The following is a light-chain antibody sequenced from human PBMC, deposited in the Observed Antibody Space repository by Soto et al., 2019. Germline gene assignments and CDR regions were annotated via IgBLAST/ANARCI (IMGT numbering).Light chain of an antibody. J-gene: IGKJ5*01. CDR3: QQSYSTATIT. CDR1: QSISSY. V-gene: IGKV1-39*01. CDR2: AAS. Sequence: IQMTQSPSSLSASVGDRVTITCRASQSISSYLNWYQQKPGKAPKLLIYAASSLQSGVPSRFSGSGPWTDFTLTIRSPQPKDFAPYYGQQSYSTATITFGQGTRLEI.